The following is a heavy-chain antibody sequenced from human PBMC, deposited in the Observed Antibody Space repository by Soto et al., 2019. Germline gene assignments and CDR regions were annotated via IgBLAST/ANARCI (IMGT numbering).Heavy chain of an antibody. Sequence: PGGTLRLSCAVSGFTFSSYAMHWGRQGPGKGLEWVAVISYDGSNKYYADSVKGRFTISRDNSKNTLYLQMNSLRAEDTAVYYSASVNKPDYWGQGTLVTVSS. CDR3: ASVNKPDY. CDR2: ISYDGSNK. CDR1: GFTFSSYA. J-gene: IGHJ4*02. V-gene: IGHV3-30-3*01.